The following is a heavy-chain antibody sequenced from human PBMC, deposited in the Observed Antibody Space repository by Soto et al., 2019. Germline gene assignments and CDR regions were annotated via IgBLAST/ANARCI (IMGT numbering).Heavy chain of an antibody. D-gene: IGHD2-21*01. CDR3: VRRAGGAVVWYYDL. J-gene: IGHJ2*01. CDR1: GFIFNNYA. CDR2: VSGRGGSQ. V-gene: IGHV3-23*01. Sequence: EVQLLESGGGLVQRGGALRLSCAASGFIFNNYALTWVRQAPGKGLEWVARVSGRGGSQDYADSVKGRLTISRDNSNNTLYLQMTNVRGEGTAVYYCVRRAGGAVVWYYDLWGRGTLVSVFS.